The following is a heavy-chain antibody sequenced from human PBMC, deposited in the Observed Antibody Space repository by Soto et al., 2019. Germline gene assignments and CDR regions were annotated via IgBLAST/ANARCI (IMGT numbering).Heavy chain of an antibody. CDR3: ARVRPTDYVGNYNNGMDV. V-gene: IGHV1-69*01. Sequence: QVQLVQSGAEVKKPGSPVKVSCKASGGTLSNYAFTWVRQAPGQGLEWMGGIIPIFNTANYAQKFQGRVTITADESTSTAYREVNSLRSEDTAIYYCARVRPTDYVGNYNNGMDVWGQGTTVTVSS. CDR2: IIPIFNTA. D-gene: IGHD4-17*01. J-gene: IGHJ6*02. CDR1: GGTLSNYA.